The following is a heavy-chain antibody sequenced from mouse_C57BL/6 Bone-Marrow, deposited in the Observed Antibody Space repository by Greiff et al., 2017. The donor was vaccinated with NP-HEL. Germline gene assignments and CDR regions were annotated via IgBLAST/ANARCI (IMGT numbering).Heavy chain of an antibody. Sequence: EVMLVESGGGLVKPGGSLKLSCAASGFTFSDYGMHWVRQAPEKGLEWVAYISSGSSTIYYADTVKGRFTISRDNAKNTLFLQMTSLRSEDTAMFYCAGGGTSRYFDVWGTGTTVTVSS. CDR1: GFTFSDYG. D-gene: IGHD3-3*01. CDR3: AGGGTSRYFDV. V-gene: IGHV5-17*01. J-gene: IGHJ1*03. CDR2: ISSGSSTI.